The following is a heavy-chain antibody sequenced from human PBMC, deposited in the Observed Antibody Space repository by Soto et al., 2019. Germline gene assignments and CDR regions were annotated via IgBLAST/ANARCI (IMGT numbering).Heavy chain of an antibody. Sequence: GGSLRLSCAASGFTFSNAWMSWVRQAPGKGLEWVGRIKSKTDGGTTDYAAPVKGRFTISRDDSKNTLYLQMNSLKTEDTAVYYCTTDREANDYIWGSYHRSWGQGTLVTVSS. CDR1: GFTFSNAW. V-gene: IGHV3-15*01. CDR2: IKSKTDGGTT. J-gene: IGHJ4*02. CDR3: TTDREANDYIWGSYHRS. D-gene: IGHD3-16*02.